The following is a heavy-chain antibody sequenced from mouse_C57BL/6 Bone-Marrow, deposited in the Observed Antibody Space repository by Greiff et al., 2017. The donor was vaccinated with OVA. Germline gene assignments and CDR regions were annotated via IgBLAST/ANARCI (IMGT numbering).Heavy chain of an antibody. CDR1: GYTFTNYW. V-gene: IGHV1-63*01. D-gene: IGHD1-1*01. J-gene: IGHJ3*01. CDR2: IYPGGGYT. Sequence: QVQLKESGAELVRPGTSVKMSCKASGYTFTNYWIGWAKQRPGHGLEWIGDIYPGGGYTNYNEKFKGKATLTADKSSSTAYMQFSSLTSEDSAIYYCASNYYGSSYGFAYWGQGTLVTVSA. CDR3: ASNYYGSSYGFAY.